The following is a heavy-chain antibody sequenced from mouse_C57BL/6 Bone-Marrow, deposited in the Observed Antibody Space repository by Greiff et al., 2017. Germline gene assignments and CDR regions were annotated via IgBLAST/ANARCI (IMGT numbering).Heavy chain of an antibody. Sequence: VQLQQSGAELVKPGASVKLSCTASGFNIQDYYMHWVKQRPEQGLEWIGRIDPEDGETKYAPKFQGKATITADTSSNPAYRQLSSRTSEDTAVYYCASHYYGSTYFDYWGQGTTLTVSS. CDR1: GFNIQDYY. J-gene: IGHJ2*01. CDR3: ASHYYGSTYFDY. CDR2: IDPEDGET. V-gene: IGHV14-2*01. D-gene: IGHD1-1*01.